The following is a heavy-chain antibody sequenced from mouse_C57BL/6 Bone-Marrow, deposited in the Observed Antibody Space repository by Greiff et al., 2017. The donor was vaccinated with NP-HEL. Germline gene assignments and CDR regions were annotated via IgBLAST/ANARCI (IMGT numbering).Heavy chain of an antibody. J-gene: IGHJ2*01. CDR3: TTFYYYGSSYVNY. V-gene: IGHV14-4*01. CDR1: GFNIKDDY. CDR2: IDPENGDT. D-gene: IGHD1-1*01. Sequence: EVQLQQSGAELVRPGASVKLSCTASGFNIKDDYMHWVKQRPEQGLEWIGWIDPENGDTEYASKFQGKATITADTSSNTAYLQLSSLTSEDTAVYYCTTFYYYGSSYVNYWGQGTTLTVSS.